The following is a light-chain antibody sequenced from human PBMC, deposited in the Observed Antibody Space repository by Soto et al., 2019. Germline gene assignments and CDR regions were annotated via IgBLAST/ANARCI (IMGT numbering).Light chain of an antibody. CDR3: ISYPVSRSYV. V-gene: IGLV2-14*01. CDR2: SAS. CDR1: RSDIAASDH. J-gene: IGLJ1*01. Sequence: VLTKPASVCGSPGQSITIACSGTRSDIAASDHFAWYQQFTGKSPKLMIYSASNRPSGVSNRFSGSKSGNTASLTISGLQAEDEADYYCISYPVSRSYVFGSGTKVAVL.